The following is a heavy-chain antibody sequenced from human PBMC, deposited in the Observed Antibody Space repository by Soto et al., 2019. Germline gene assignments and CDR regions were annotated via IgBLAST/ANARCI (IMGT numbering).Heavy chain of an antibody. Sequence: QVQLVESGGGVVQPGRSLRLSCAASGFTFSSYGMHWVRQAPGKGLEWVAVISYDGSNKYYADSGKSRFTISRDHSKSTRYLQMNGLRGENTAVYYCAKDRYAYCDGMDVWGQGNTVTVSS. J-gene: IGHJ6*02. D-gene: IGHD2-8*01. CDR1: GFTFSSYG. V-gene: IGHV3-30*18. CDR2: ISYDGSNK. CDR3: AKDRYAYCDGMDV.